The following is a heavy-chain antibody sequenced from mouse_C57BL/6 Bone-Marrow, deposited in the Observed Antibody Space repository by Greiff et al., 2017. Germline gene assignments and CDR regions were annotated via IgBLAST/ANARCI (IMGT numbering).Heavy chain of an antibody. J-gene: IGHJ2*01. CDR3: ARRYYGSSYVRDY. V-gene: IGHV1-50*01. CDR2: IDPSDSYT. D-gene: IGHD1-1*01. Sequence: QVQLQQPGAELVKPGASVKLSCKASGYTFTSYWMQWVKQRPGQGLEWIGEIDPSDSYTNYNQKFKGKATLTVDTSSSTAYMQLSSLTSEDSAVYYCARRYYGSSYVRDYWGQGTTLTVSS. CDR1: GYTFTSYW.